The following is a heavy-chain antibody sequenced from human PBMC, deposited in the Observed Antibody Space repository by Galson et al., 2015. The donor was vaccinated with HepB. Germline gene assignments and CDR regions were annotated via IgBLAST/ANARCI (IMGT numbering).Heavy chain of an antibody. Sequence: QSGAEVKKPGESLKISCKGSGYNFISNWIGWVRQMPGKGLEWMGIIYPGDSDTRYSPPFQGQVTISADKSISTAYLQWSSLKASDTAIHYCKSGYCGCATCDGGASTWFHTCGHGTLVTASS. CDR2: IYPGDSDT. J-gene: IGHJ5*01. CDR3: KSGYCGCATCDGGASTWFHT. V-gene: IGHV5-51*03. CDR1: GYNFISNW. D-gene: IGHD3-10*01.